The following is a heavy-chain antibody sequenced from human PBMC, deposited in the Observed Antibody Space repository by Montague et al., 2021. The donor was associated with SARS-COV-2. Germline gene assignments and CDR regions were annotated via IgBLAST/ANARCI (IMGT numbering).Heavy chain of an antibody. CDR2: INHSGST. J-gene: IGHJ6*02. CDR1: GGSFSGYY. D-gene: IGHD3-10*01. CDR3: ARVRYYGSGTSLGMDV. V-gene: IGHV4-34*01. Sequence: SETLSRTCAAYGGSFSGYYWSWIRQPPGKGLEWIGEINHSGSTNYNPSLKSRVTISVDTSKNQFSLKLSSVTAADTAVYYCARVRYYGSGTSLGMDVWGQGTTVTVSS.